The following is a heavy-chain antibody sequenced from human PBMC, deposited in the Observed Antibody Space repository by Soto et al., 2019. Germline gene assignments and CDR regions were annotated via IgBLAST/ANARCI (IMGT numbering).Heavy chain of an antibody. V-gene: IGHV4-31*03. Sequence: SETLSLTCTVSVDSINNGDYFWTWIRQNPGKGLEWIGYIYYSGATYFNPSLRSRADISLDKSKNEFSLNLRSVTAADTAVYYCGTDSGAYSYDRAYWGQAILGTVSS. CDR2: IYYSGAT. CDR1: VDSINNGDYF. CDR3: GTDSGAYSYDRAY. D-gene: IGHD3-22*01. J-gene: IGHJ4*02.